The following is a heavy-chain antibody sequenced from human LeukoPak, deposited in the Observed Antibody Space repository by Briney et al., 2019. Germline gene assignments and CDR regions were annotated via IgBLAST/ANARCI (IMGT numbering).Heavy chain of an antibody. D-gene: IGHD5-12*01. CDR3: ARTPDLYGGHDYAFDF. V-gene: IGHV4-59*01. CDR1: NGSISDYF. J-gene: IGHJ4*02. Sequence: SETLSLTCNVSNGSISDYFWSWVRQPPGKGLEWIGYIYGGGVTNYSPSLKSRLTISLDTSKNQVSLKLRSVTAADTAVYFCARTPDLYGGHDYAFDFWGQGTLVTVSS. CDR2: IYGGGVT.